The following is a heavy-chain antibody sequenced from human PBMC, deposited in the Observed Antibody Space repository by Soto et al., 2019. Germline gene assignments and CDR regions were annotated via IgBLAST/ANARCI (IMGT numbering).Heavy chain of an antibody. V-gene: IGHV3-30*18. CDR3: AKTLSGYSYDPSGNYHYGMDV. Sequence: QVQLVESGGGVVQPGRSLRLSCGASGFTFSSYGMHWVRQAPGKGLEWVAVISYDGSNKYYEDSVKGRFTISRDNSKNTLYLQMNSLRAEDTAVYYCAKTLSGYSYDPSGNYHYGMDVWGQGTTVTVSS. D-gene: IGHD5-18*01. CDR1: GFTFSSYG. CDR2: ISYDGSNK. J-gene: IGHJ6*02.